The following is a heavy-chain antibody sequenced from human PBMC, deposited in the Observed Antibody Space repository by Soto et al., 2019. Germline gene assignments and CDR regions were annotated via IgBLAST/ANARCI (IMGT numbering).Heavy chain of an antibody. D-gene: IGHD2-2*01. Sequence: HPGGSLRLSCVASGFTFRNFGMHWVRQAPGKGLEWVAFIWNDGSNKYYVDSVKGRFTISRDNSKNTLYLQMDSLRGEDTAVYYCARDRAITYFDFWGQGDLVTVSS. V-gene: IGHV3-33*01. CDR1: GFTFRNFG. CDR3: ARDRAITYFDF. CDR2: IWNDGSNK. J-gene: IGHJ4*02.